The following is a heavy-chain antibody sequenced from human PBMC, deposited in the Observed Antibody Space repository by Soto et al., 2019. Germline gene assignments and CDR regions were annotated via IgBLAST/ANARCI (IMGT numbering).Heavy chain of an antibody. J-gene: IGHJ3*02. CDR1: GYTSTSYY. V-gene: IGHV1-46*01. Sequence: GASVKVSCKASGYTSTSYYMHWVRQAPGQGLEWMGIINPSGGSTSYAQKFQGRVTMTRDTSTSTVYMEPSSLRSEDTAVYYCARDQVARDGYNYDAFDIWGQGTMVTVS. CDR2: INPSGGST. D-gene: IGHD5-12*01. CDR3: ARDQVARDGYNYDAFDI.